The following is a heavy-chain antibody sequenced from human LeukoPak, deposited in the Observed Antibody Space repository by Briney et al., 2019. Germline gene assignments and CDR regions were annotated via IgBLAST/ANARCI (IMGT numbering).Heavy chain of an antibody. D-gene: IGHD3-22*01. CDR3: AREWEYYYDSSGYYGFDY. V-gene: IGHV3-48*04. CDR1: GFTFNTYT. Sequence: GGSLRLSCAASGFTFNTYTMNWVRQAPGKGLEWVSYISGSSGIIDYADSVKGRFTISRDNAKNSLYLQMNSLRAEDTAVYYCAREWEYYYDSSGYYGFDYWGQGTLVTVSS. CDR2: ISGSSGII. J-gene: IGHJ4*02.